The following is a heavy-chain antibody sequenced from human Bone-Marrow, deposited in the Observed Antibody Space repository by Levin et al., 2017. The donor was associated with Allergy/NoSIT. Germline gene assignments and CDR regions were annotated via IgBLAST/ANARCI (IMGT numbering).Heavy chain of an antibody. Sequence: GGSLRLSCAASGFIVSTYAMSWVRQAPGKGLEWVSGISASGKTIYYADSVKGRFTISRDNSKNTLNLQMNSLRAEDTAVYYCATDLDIVVEVAAKWGQGTLVSVSS. J-gene: IGHJ4*02. CDR2: ISASGKTI. CDR1: GFIVSTYA. CDR3: ATDLDIVVEVAAK. D-gene: IGHD2-15*01. V-gene: IGHV3-23*01.